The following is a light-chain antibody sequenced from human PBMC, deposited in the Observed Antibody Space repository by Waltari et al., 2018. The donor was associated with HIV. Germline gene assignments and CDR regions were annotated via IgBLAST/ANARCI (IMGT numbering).Light chain of an antibody. CDR1: TSDVGGHTF. CDR3: TSYTTTSCYV. Sequence: QSALTQSASVSGSPGQSITISCTGTTSDVGGHTFASWYQHHPGKAPKLMIYEVSNRPSGVSHRFSGSKSGNTASLTISGLQPEDEADYYCTSYTTTSCYVFGTGTKVTVL. CDR2: EVS. J-gene: IGLJ1*01. V-gene: IGLV2-14*01.